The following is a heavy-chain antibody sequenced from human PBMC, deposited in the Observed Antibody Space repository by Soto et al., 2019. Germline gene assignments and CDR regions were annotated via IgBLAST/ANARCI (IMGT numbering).Heavy chain of an antibody. V-gene: IGHV1-2*04. Sequence: GASVKVSCKASVYTFTGYYMHWVRQAPGQGLEWMGWINPNSGGTNYAQKFQGWVTMTRDTSISTAYMELSRLRSDDTAVYYCARELTEDYDFWSGYPQLYYGMDVWGDVTTATASS. J-gene: IGHJ6*04. CDR1: VYTFTGYY. CDR3: ARELTEDYDFWSGYPQLYYGMDV. CDR2: INPNSGGT. D-gene: IGHD3-3*01.